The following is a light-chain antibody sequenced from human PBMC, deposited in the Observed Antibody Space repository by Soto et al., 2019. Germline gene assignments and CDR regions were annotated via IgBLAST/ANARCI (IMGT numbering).Light chain of an antibody. V-gene: IGKV1-13*02. J-gene: IGKJ5*01. CDR3: QQFNSYPIT. CDR1: QGISSA. CDR2: DAS. Sequence: AIQLTQSPSSLSASVGDRVTITCRASQGISSALAWYQQKPGKAPNLLIYDASSLESGVPSRFSGSGSGTDFTLTISSLQPEDFATYYCQQFNSYPITFGQGTRLEIK.